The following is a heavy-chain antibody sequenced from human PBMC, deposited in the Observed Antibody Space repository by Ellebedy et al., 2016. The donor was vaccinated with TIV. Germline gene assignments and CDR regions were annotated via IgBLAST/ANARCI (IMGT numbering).Heavy chain of an antibody. CDR3: ARRMMQDGDGSGSYYKSYYYYGMDV. Sequence: PGGSLRLSCKGLGYSLTSYWIVWVRQMPGKGLEWMGIIYPGDSDTRYSPSFQGQVTISADKSVSTAYLQWSSLKASDTAIYYCARRMMQDGDGSGSYYKSYYYYGMDVWGQGTTVTVSS. CDR1: GYSLTSYW. D-gene: IGHD3-10*01. CDR2: IYPGDSDT. J-gene: IGHJ6*02. V-gene: IGHV5-51*01.